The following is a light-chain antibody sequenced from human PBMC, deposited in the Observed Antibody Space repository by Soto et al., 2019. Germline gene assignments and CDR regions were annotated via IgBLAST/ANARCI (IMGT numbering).Light chain of an antibody. CDR1: QSISSW. CDR2: KAS. J-gene: IGKJ1*01. V-gene: IGKV1-5*03. CDR3: QQYNSYPET. Sequence: DIQMTQSPSTLSASVGDRVTITCRASQSISSWLAWYQQKPGKAPNLLIYKASSLESGVPSRFSGSGSVTEFTLTISSLQPDDFATYYCQQYNSYPETFGQGTKVEIK.